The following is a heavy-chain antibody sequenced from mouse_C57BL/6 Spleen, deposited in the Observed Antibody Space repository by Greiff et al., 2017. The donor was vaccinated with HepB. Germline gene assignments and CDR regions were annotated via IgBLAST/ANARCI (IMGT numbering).Heavy chain of an antibody. V-gene: IGHV1-81*01. CDR2: IYPRSGNT. J-gene: IGHJ2*01. Sequence: QVQLQQSGAELARPGASVKLSCKASGYTFTSYGISWVKQRTGQGLEWIGEIYPRSGNTYYNEKFKGKATLTADKASSTAYMELRSLTSEDSAVYFCARYDYRFDYWGQGTTLTVSS. CDR1: GYTFTSYG. CDR3: ARYDYRFDY. D-gene: IGHD2-4*01.